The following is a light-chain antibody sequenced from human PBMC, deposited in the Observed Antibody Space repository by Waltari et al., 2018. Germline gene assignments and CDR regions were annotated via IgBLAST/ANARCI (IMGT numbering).Light chain of an antibody. CDR1: QSLVQSDGNTY. Sequence: DVVMTQSPLTLPVTLGQPASTSCKSSQSLVQSDGNTYLAWFQQRPGQAPRRLIYKVSNRESGVTDRFSASGSGTDFTLKISRVEAEDVGVYYCMQGTHWPLTFGGGTKVEIK. CDR2: KVS. CDR3: MQGTHWPLT. V-gene: IGKV2-30*02. J-gene: IGKJ4*01.